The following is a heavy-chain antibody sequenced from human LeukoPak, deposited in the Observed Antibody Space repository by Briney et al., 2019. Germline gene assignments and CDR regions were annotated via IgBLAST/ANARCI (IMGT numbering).Heavy chain of an antibody. J-gene: IGHJ6*02. D-gene: IGHD2-21*02. Sequence: ASVKVSCKVSGYTLTELSMHWVRQAPGKGLEWMGGFDPEDGETIYAQKFQGRVTMTEDTSTDTAYMELSSLRSEDTAVYYCASDCGGDCHPSVGMDVWGQGTTVTVSS. CDR3: ASDCGGDCHPSVGMDV. V-gene: IGHV1-24*01. CDR2: FDPEDGET. CDR1: GYTLTELS.